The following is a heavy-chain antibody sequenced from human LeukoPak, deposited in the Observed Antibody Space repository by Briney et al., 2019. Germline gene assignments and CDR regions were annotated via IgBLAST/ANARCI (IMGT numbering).Heavy chain of an antibody. CDR1: GGSISSYY. J-gene: IGHJ3*02. CDR2: IYYSGST. CDR3: ARHLSRRGAFDI. V-gene: IGHV4-59*08. D-gene: IGHD2-2*01. Sequence: SETLSLTCTVSGGSISSYYRSWIRQPPGKGLEWIGYIYYSGSTNYNPSLKSRVTISVDTSKNQFSLKLSSVTAADTAVYYCARHLSRRGAFDIWGQGTMVTVSS.